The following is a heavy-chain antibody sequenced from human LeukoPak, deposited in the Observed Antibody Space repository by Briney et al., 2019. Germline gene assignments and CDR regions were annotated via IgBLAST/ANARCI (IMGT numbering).Heavy chain of an antibody. CDR3: ARVAPSYCSSTSCYTGWFDP. Sequence: TSETLSLTCTVSGGSISSYYWSWIRQPPGKGLEWIGYIYYSGSTNYNPSLKSRVTISVDTSKNQFSLKLSSVTAADTAVYYCARVAPSYCSSTSCYTGWFDPWGQGTLVTVSS. CDR1: GGSISSYY. CDR2: IYYSGST. V-gene: IGHV4-59*01. D-gene: IGHD2-2*02. J-gene: IGHJ5*02.